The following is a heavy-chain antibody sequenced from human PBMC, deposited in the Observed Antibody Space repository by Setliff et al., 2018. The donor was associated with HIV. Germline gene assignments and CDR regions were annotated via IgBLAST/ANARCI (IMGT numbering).Heavy chain of an antibody. V-gene: IGHV3-23*01. Sequence: GGSLRLSCAASGFTFSSYAMSWVRQAPGKGLEWVSAISGSGGSTYYADSVKGRLTISRDNSKNTLYLQMNSLRAEDTAVYYCARDRPRGDYFYYYMDVWGKGTTVTVSS. CDR1: GFTFSSYA. J-gene: IGHJ6*03. D-gene: IGHD3-10*01. CDR3: ARDRPRGDYFYYYMDV. CDR2: ISGSGGST.